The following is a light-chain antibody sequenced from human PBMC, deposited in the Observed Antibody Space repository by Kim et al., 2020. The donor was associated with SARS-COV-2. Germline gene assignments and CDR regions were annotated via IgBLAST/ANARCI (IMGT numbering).Light chain of an antibody. CDR1: VLAKEY. CDR3: YSAADNNRV. J-gene: IGLJ3*02. CDR2: KDR. Sequence: VSPEQTARVTCSGDVLAKEYSRWFQQKPGQAPVLVIYKDRERPSGIPERFAGSSSGTTVTLTISGAQVEDEADYYCYSAADNNRVFGGGTKVTVL. V-gene: IGLV3-27*01.